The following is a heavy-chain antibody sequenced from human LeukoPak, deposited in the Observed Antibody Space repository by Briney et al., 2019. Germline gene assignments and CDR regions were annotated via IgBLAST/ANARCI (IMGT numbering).Heavy chain of an antibody. V-gene: IGHV4-34*01. CDR2: INHSGST. CDR1: GGSFSGYY. J-gene: IGHJ4*02. D-gene: IGHD3-3*01. CDR3: ARVSGGFWSGYHALDY. Sequence: SETLSLTCAVYGGSFSGYYWSWIRQPPGKGLEWIGEINHSGSTNYNPSLKSRVTISVDTSKNQFSLKLSSVTAADTAVYCCARVSGGFWSGYHALDYWGQGTLVTVSS.